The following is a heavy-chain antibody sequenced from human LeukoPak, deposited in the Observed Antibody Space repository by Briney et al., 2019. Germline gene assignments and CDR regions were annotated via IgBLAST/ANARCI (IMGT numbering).Heavy chain of an antibody. Sequence: SVKVSCKASGGTFSSYAISWVRQAPGQGLERMGRIIPILGIANYAQKFQGRVTITADKSTSTAYMELSSLRSEDTAVYYCARVGGYDAFDIWGQGTMVTVSS. CDR1: GGTFSSYA. J-gene: IGHJ3*02. CDR2: IIPILGIA. CDR3: ARVGGYDAFDI. V-gene: IGHV1-69*04. D-gene: IGHD3-22*01.